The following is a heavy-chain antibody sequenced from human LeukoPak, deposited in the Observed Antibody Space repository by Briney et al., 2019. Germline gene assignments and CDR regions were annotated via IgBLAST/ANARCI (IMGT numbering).Heavy chain of an antibody. CDR2: ISDSGGST. D-gene: IGHD3-22*01. V-gene: IGHV3-23*01. J-gene: IGHJ4*02. Sequence: GGSLRLSCAVSGITLSNYGMTWVRQAPGKGLEWVAGISDSGGSTNYADSVKGRFAISRDNPKSTLYLQMNSLRAEDTAVYFCAKRGVVIRVILVGFHKEAYYFDSWGQGALVTVSS. CDR3: AKRGVVIRVILVGFHKEAYYFDS. CDR1: GITLSNYG.